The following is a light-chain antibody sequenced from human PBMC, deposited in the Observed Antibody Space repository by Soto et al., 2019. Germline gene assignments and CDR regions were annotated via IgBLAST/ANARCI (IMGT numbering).Light chain of an antibody. CDR2: GAS. V-gene: IGKV3-20*01. J-gene: IGKJ2*01. CDR3: QQYGSSPPYT. CDR1: QSVSSSY. Sequence: EIVLTQSPGTLSLSPGERATLSCRASQSVSSSYLAWYQQKPGQAPRLLIYGASSRATGIPDRFSGSGSGTDFPLTISRLEPEGFGVYYCQQYGSSPPYTFGQGTKLEIK.